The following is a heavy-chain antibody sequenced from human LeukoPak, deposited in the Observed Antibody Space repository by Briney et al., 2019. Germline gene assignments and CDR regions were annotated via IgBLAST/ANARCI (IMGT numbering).Heavy chain of an antibody. CDR1: AFTFSSFG. D-gene: IGHD6-19*01. Sequence: GGSLRLSCAASAFTFSSFGMHWVRQAPGKGLEWVSFIRSDGSTKYYADSVKGRFTISRDNSKNTLYLQMNSLRAEDTAVYHCAKDSLVGSGWSTGWVFDYWGQGTLVTVSS. V-gene: IGHV3-30*02. CDR2: IRSDGSTK. CDR3: AKDSLVGSGWSTGWVFDY. J-gene: IGHJ4*02.